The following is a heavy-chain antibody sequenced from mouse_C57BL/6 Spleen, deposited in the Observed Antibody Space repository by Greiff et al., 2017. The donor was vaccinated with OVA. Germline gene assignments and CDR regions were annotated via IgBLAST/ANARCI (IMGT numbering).Heavy chain of an antibody. CDR3: ARSGVDYDDYAMDY. J-gene: IGHJ4*01. CDR2: IDPNSGGT. V-gene: IGHV1-72*01. CDR1: GYTFTSYW. D-gene: IGHD2-4*01. Sequence: QVQLQQPGAELVKPGASVKLSCKASGYTFTSYWMHWVKQRPGRGLEWIRRIDPNSGGTKYNEKFKSKATLTVDKPSSTAYMQLSSLTSEDSAVYYCARSGVDYDDYAMDYWGQGTSVTVSS.